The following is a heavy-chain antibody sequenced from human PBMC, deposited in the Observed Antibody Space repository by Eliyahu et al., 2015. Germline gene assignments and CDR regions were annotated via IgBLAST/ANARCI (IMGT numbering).Heavy chain of an antibody. Sequence: EVQLVESGGGLVQPGRSLRLSCTASGYPXGDYAMSWVRQAPGKGLEWVGFIRSKAYGGTTEYAASVKGRFTISRDDSKSIAYLQMNSLKTEDTAVYYCTRGMYYFDYWGQGTLVTVSS. V-gene: IGHV3-49*04. CDR1: GYPXGDYA. J-gene: IGHJ4*02. CDR3: TRGMYYFDY. CDR2: IRSKAYGGTT.